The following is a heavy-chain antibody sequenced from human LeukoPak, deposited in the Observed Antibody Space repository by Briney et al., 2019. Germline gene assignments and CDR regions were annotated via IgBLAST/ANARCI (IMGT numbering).Heavy chain of an antibody. J-gene: IGHJ6*03. V-gene: IGHV4-4*02. CDR1: GGSISSSNW. CDR2: IYHSGST. CDR3: ASGGSGWTHHYYYYMDV. Sequence: SGTLSLTCAVSGGSISSSNWWSWVRQPPGKGLEWIGEIYHSGSTNYNPSLKSRVTISVDKSKNQFSLKLSSVAAADTAVYYCASGGSGWTHHYYYYMDVWGKGTTVTVSS. D-gene: IGHD6-19*01.